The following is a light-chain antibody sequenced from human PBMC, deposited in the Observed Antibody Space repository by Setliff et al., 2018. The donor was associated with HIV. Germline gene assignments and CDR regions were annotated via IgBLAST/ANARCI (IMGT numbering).Light chain of an antibody. CDR2: DVS. V-gene: IGLV2-14*03. CDR3: SSYTGSRNYV. Sequence: QSALTQPASVSGSPGQSITISCTGTSSDVGGYNHVSWYQQHPGQAPKLMIYDVSDRPSGVSNRFSGSKSDNTASLTISGLQAEDEGDYYCSSYTGSRNYVFGTGTKVTVL. CDR1: SSDVGGYNH. J-gene: IGLJ1*01.